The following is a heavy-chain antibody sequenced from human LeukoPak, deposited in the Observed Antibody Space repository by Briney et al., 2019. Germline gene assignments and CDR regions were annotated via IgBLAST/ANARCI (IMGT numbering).Heavy chain of an antibody. Sequence: PGGSLRLSCAASGFTLSSYGMHWVRQAPGKGLEWVAVISYDGSNKYYADSVKGRFTISRDNSKNTLYLQMNSLRAEDTAVYYCAKESLRNPNYFDFWGQGTLVTVSS. CDR2: ISYDGSNK. CDR1: GFTLSSYG. CDR3: AKESLRNPNYFDF. J-gene: IGHJ4*02. D-gene: IGHD2-21*02. V-gene: IGHV3-30*18.